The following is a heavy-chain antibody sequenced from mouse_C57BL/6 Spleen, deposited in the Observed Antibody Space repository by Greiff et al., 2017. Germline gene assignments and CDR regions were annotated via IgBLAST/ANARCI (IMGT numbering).Heavy chain of an antibody. CDR1: GYTFTDYY. D-gene: IGHD1-1*01. CDR3: ARVGVVAPYRPYFDV. CDR2: INPNNGGT. J-gene: IGHJ1*03. Sequence: VQLQQSGPELVKPGASVKISCKASGYTFTDYYMNWVKQSHGKSLEWIGDINPNNGGTSYNQKFKGKATLTVDKSSSTAYMELRSLTSEDSAVYYCARVGVVAPYRPYFDVWGTGTTVTVSS. V-gene: IGHV1-26*01.